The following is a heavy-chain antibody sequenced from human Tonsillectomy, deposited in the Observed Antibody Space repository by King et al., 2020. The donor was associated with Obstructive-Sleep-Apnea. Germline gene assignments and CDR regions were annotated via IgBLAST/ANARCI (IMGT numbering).Heavy chain of an antibody. CDR3: AREGFLQGFDY. Sequence: QLQLQESGPGLVKPSGTLSLTCAVSGGSISSVLWWSWVRQAPGKGLEWIGDIYQSGRTNYNPSLKSRVTISIDKSKNPFSLKLNSLTVADTAVYYCAREGFLQGFDYWGQGTLVTVSS. J-gene: IGHJ4*02. CDR2: IYQSGRT. CDR1: GGSISSVLW. V-gene: IGHV4-4*02.